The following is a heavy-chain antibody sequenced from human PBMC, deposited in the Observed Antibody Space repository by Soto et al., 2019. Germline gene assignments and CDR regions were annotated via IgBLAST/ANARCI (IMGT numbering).Heavy chain of an antibody. CDR3: ARGGFRGSYFAY. Sequence: QAQLVQSGAEVKKPGSSVRVSCQASGGTLSSSPVISWVRQAPGQGLEWMGGIVPISGTVNYAQMVQGRVTITAYDSTNTVSMDLHSLRSEDTAVYYCARGGFRGSYFAYWGKGTLVTVSS. J-gene: IGHJ4*02. D-gene: IGHD1-26*01. CDR1: GGTLSSSP. CDR2: IVPISGTV. V-gene: IGHV1-69*01.